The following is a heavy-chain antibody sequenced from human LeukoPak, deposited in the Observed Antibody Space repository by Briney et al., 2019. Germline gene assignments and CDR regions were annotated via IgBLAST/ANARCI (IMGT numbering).Heavy chain of an antibody. V-gene: IGHV3-23*01. Sequence: PGGSLRLSCAASGFTFSSYAMSWVRQAPGKGLGWVSGISGSSDSTYYADSVKGRFTISRDNSKNTLYLQMNSLRAEDTAVYYCAKDSLDLLWVATRYGMDVWGQGTTVTVSS. D-gene: IGHD5-12*01. CDR3: AKDSLDLLWVATRYGMDV. CDR2: ISGSSDST. CDR1: GFTFSSYA. J-gene: IGHJ6*02.